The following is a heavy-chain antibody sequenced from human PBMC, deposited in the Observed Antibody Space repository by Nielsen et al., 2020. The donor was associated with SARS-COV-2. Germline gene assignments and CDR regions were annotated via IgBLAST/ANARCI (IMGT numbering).Heavy chain of an antibody. D-gene: IGHD1-14*01. J-gene: IGHJ4*02. CDR3: ARGRRVGTTLFEY. CDR2: ISWNSGSI. Sequence: GESLKISCAASGFTFDDYAMHWVRQAPGKGLGWVSGISWNSGSIAYADSVKGRFTISRDNAKNSLHLQMNSLRAEDTAFYYCARGRRVGTTLFEYWGQGTLVTVSS. CDR1: GFTFDDYA. V-gene: IGHV3-9*01.